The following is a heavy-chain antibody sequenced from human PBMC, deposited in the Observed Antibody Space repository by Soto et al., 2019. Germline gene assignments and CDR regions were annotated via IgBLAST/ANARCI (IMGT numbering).Heavy chain of an antibody. V-gene: IGHV3-23*01. J-gene: IGHJ5*02. CDR3: AREVGAPSGWLDP. CDR2: ISASGGLK. CDR1: GFTFTNYA. D-gene: IGHD1-26*01. Sequence: EVQLSESGGDLRQPGGSLRLSCAASGFTFTNYAMTWVRQTPGKGLEWVSGISASGGLKYYADSVRGRFTVSRDNSKNILYLQMDNLRDKDTALYYCAREVGAPSGWLDPWGQGTQVTVSS.